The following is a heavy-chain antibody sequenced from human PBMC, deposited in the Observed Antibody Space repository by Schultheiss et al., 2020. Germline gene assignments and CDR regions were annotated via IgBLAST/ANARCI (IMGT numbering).Heavy chain of an antibody. Sequence: SQTLSLTCAVYGGSFSGYYWSWIRQPPGKGLEWIGEIHHSGSTHYNPSLKSRVTISVDTSKNQFSLRLSSVTAADTAVYYCARWNYYDSGGYYHQNYYYVMDVWGQGTTVTVSS. CDR1: GGSFSGYY. CDR2: IHHSGST. V-gene: IGHV4-34*01. J-gene: IGHJ6*02. D-gene: IGHD3-22*01. CDR3: ARWNYYDSGGYYHQNYYYVMDV.